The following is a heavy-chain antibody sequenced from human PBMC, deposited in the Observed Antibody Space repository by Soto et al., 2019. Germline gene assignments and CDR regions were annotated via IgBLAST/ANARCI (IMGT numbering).Heavy chain of an antibody. CDR2: MNWNGGST. J-gene: IGHJ6*02. CDR1: GFTFDDYG. Sequence: EVQLVESGGGVVRPGGSLRLSCAASGFTFDDYGMSWVSHGPGKGLEWVSGMNWNGGSTGYADSVKGRFTISRDNAKNSLYLQMNSLRAEDTALYYCASGIVGATTYGMAVWGQGTTVTVSS. V-gene: IGHV3-20*04. D-gene: IGHD1-26*01. CDR3: ASGIVGATTYGMAV.